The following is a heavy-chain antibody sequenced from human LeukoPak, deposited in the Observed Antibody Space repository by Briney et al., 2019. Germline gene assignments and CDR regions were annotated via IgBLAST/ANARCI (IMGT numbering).Heavy chain of an antibody. CDR3: AKDGCSSGWYYFDY. J-gene: IGHJ4*02. V-gene: IGHV3-66*01. Sequence: GGSLRLSCVVSGFSVINNYVSWVRQAPGKGLEWVSVIYAGNTIKYADSVKGRFTISRDNSKNTVYLQMNSLRAEDTALYYCAKDGCSSGWYYFDYWGQGTLVTVSS. D-gene: IGHD6-19*01. CDR2: IYAGNTI. CDR1: GFSVINNY.